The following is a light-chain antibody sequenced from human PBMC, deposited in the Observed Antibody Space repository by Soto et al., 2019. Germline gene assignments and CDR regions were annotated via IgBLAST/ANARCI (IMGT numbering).Light chain of an antibody. CDR2: DAS. Sequence: DIQMTRSPSTLSASVGDRVTITCRASQSISSWLAWYQQKPGKAPKLLIYDASSLESGVPLRFSGSGSGTEFTLTIRSLQPDDFATYYCQQYNSYPLFGQGTKVDIK. V-gene: IGKV1-5*01. CDR3: QQYNSYPL. CDR1: QSISSW. J-gene: IGKJ1*01.